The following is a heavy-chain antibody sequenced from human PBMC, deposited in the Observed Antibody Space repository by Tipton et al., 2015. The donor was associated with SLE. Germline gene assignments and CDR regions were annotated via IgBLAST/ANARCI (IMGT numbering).Heavy chain of an antibody. CDR3: ARGTRIAVGLDV. Sequence: TLSLTCTVSGGSISSYYWSWIRQPPGKGLGWIGYIYYSGSTNYNPSLKSRVTIAVDTSKNQFSLKLSSVTAADTALYYCARGTRIAVGLDVWGQGTTVTVSS. J-gene: IGHJ6*02. D-gene: IGHD6-19*01. CDR2: IYYSGST. CDR1: GGSISSYY. V-gene: IGHV4-59*01.